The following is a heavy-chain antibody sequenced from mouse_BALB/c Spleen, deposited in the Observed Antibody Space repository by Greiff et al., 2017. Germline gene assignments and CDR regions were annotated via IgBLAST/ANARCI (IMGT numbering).Heavy chain of an antibody. CDR2: ISSGGSYT. CDR1: GFTFSSYT. D-gene: IGHD2-12*01. CDR3: TRDKGPYDFY. Sequence: EVKLVESGGGLVKPGGSLKLSCAASGFTFSSYTMSWVRQTPEKRLEWVATISSGGSYTYYPDSVKGRFTISRDNAKNTLYLQMSSLKSEDTAMYYCTRDKGPYDFYWGQGTLVTVSA. J-gene: IGHJ3*01. V-gene: IGHV5-6-4*01.